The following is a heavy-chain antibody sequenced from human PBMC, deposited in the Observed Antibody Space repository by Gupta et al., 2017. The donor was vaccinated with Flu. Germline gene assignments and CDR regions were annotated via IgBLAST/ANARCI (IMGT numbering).Heavy chain of an antibody. D-gene: IGHD2-21*02. J-gene: IGHJ2*01. CDR3: AADRGCTGDCYSSWYFDL. CDR1: GFTFTSSA. V-gene: IGHV1-58*02. CDR2: IVLGSGNT. Sequence: QIQLVQSGPEVKKPGTSVKVSCKGSGFTFTSSAIQWVRHARGQRLEWIGWIVLGSGNTNYAQKFQERVTITRDMSTSTAYMELSSLRSEDTAVYYCAADRGCTGDCYSSWYFDLWGRGTLVTVSS.